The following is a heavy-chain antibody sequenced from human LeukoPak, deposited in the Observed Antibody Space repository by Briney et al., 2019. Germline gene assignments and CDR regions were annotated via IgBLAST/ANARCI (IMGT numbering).Heavy chain of an antibody. J-gene: IGHJ4*02. D-gene: IGHD6-19*01. CDR2: ISYDGSNK. Sequence: GRSLRLSCAASGFTFSSYAMHWVRQAPGKGLEWVAVISYDGSNKYYADSVKGRFTISRDNSKRTLYLQMNSLRAEDTAVYYCAKDRGLYSSGWYPEGYFDYWGQGTLVTVSS. CDR1: GFTFSSYA. CDR3: AKDRGLYSSGWYPEGYFDY. V-gene: IGHV3-30-3*01.